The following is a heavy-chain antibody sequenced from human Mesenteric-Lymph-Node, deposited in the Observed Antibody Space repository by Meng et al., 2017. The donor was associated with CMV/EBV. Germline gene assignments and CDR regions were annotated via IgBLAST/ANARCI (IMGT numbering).Heavy chain of an antibody. CDR3: VRMVAASRFHP. Sequence: SCKASGYTFNASGISWVRQAPGQGLEWMGWINGYNGKTKYPQNLQGRVTMTRDISTSTAYMDLTSLTSDDTAVYYCVRMVAASRFHPWGQGTLVTVSS. CDR1: GYTFNASG. CDR2: INGYNGKT. V-gene: IGHV1-18*01. J-gene: IGHJ5*02. D-gene: IGHD2-15*01.